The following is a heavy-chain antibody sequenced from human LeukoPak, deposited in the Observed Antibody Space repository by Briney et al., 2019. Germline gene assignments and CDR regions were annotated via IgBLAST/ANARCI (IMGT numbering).Heavy chain of an antibody. D-gene: IGHD6-19*01. Sequence: GGSLRLSCAASGFTFSSYSMNWVRQAPGKGLEWVSSISSSSSYIYYADSVKGRFTISRDNAKNSLYLQMNSLRAEDTAVYYCARGIAVAGSYYYFDYWGRGTLVTVSS. CDR3: ARGIAVAGSYYYFDY. J-gene: IGHJ4*02. CDR2: ISSSSSYI. V-gene: IGHV3-21*01. CDR1: GFTFSSYS.